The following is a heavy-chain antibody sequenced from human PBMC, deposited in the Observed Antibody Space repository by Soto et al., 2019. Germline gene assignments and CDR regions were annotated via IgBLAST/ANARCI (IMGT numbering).Heavy chain of an antibody. CDR1: GFSFTSYT. J-gene: IGHJ3*02. CDR2: ISAGSRSI. D-gene: IGHD3-10*01. Sequence: GGSLRLSCAASGFSFTSYTMNWVRQAPGKGLEWVASISAGSRSIYYADSLKGRSTVSRDNAKSSLYLQMNSLRAEDTAVYYCARSTPGNPFDIWGQGTMVTVSS. CDR3: ARSTPGNPFDI. V-gene: IGHV3-21*01.